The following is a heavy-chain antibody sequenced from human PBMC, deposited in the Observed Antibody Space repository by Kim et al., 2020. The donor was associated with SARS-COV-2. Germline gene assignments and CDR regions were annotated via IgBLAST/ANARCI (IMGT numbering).Heavy chain of an antibody. CDR2: ISSSGTYI. J-gene: IGHJ4*02. CDR3: ARDQVSIFASSGYHYVFEY. D-gene: IGHD3-22*01. Sequence: GGSLRLSCAASGYTISTYNMNWVRQAPGKGLEWISSISSSGTYINYADSVKGRFTISRDNARNSLYLQMNSLRVEDTAVYYCARDQVSIFASSGYHYVFEYWGQGTLVTVSS. V-gene: IGHV3-21*01. CDR1: GYTISTYN.